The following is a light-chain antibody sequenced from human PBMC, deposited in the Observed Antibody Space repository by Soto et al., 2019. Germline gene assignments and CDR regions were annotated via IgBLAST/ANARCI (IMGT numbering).Light chain of an antibody. Sequence: DIQMTQSPSSLSASVGDRVTITCRASQGIGNDLGWYQQKPGKAPKRLIYLTYSLQTWVPSRFSGSGSGTEISPPNRHLPPEDPSTYFRPTPYSFPRTFGQGTKVEIK. V-gene: IGKV1-17*02. CDR2: LTY. CDR3: PTPYSFPRT. CDR1: QGIGND. J-gene: IGKJ1*01.